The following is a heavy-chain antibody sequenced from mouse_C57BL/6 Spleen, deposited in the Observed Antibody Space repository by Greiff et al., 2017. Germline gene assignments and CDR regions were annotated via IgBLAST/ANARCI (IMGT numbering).Heavy chain of an antibody. CDR3: ARDRGYSNYVYFDY. CDR2: ISDGGSYT. V-gene: IGHV5-4*01. Sequence: EVKLVESGGGLVKPGGSLKLSCAASGFTFSSYAMSWVRQTPEKRLEWVATISDGGSYTYYPDNVKGRFTISRDNAKNNLYLQMSHLKSEDTAMYYCARDRGYSNYVYFDYWGQGTTLTVSS. J-gene: IGHJ2*01. D-gene: IGHD2-5*01. CDR1: GFTFSSYA.